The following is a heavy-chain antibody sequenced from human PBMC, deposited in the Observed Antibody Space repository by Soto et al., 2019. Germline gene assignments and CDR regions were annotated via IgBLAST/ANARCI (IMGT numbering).Heavy chain of an antibody. V-gene: IGHV4-59*12. CDR2: IYYSGST. Sequence: PSETLSLTCTVSGGSISSYYWSWIRQPPGKGLEWIGYIYYSGSTNYNPSLKSRVTISVDTSKNQFSLKLSSVTAADTAVYYCAREVLYDFWSGYKDYWGQGTLVTVSS. CDR1: GGSISSYY. J-gene: IGHJ4*02. CDR3: AREVLYDFWSGYKDY. D-gene: IGHD3-3*01.